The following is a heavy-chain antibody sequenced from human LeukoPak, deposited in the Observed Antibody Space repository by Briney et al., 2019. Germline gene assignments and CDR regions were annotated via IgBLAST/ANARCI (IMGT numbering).Heavy chain of an antibody. CDR2: INHSGST. CDR3: ARGWAGTFKT. V-gene: IGHV4-34*01. Sequence: PSETLSLTCAVYGGSFSGYYWSWIRQPPGKGLEWIGEINHSGSTNYNPSLKSRVTISVDASKNQFSLKLSSVTAADTAVYYCARGWAGTFKTWGQGTLVTVSS. D-gene: IGHD1-1*01. CDR1: GGSFSGYY. J-gene: IGHJ5*02.